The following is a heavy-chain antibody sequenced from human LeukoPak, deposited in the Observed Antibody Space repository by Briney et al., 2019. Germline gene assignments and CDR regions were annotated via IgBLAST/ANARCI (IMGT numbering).Heavy chain of an antibody. V-gene: IGHV1-18*01. Sequence: ASVKVSCKASANTFTNNGISWVRQAPGQGLEWMGWISAYNGNTNYAQELQGRVTMTTDTSTSTAYMELRSLRSDDTAVYYCARVAGANGVDYWGQGTLVTVSS. CDR1: ANTFTNNG. CDR3: ARVAGANGVDY. D-gene: IGHD4/OR15-4a*01. CDR2: ISAYNGNT. J-gene: IGHJ4*02.